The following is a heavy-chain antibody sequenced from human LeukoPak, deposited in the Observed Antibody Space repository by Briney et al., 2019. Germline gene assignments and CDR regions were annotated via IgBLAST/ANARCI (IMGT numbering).Heavy chain of an antibody. CDR1: GGSFSGYY. Sequence: SETLSLTCAVYGGSFSGYYWSWIRQPPGKGLEWIGEINHSGSTNYNPSLKSRVTISVDTSKNQFSLKLSSVTAADTAVYYCARADRGSYSHYWGQGTLVTVSS. V-gene: IGHV4-34*01. CDR2: INHSGST. CDR3: ARADRGSYSHY. J-gene: IGHJ4*02. D-gene: IGHD1-26*01.